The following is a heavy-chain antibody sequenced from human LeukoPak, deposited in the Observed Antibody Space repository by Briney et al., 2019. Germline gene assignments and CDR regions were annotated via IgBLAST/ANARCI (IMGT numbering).Heavy chain of an antibody. D-gene: IGHD3-3*01. CDR2: IYHSGST. V-gene: IGHV4-38-2*02. J-gene: IGHJ5*02. CDR3: ARGNTIFGVVILYPNNWFDP. CDR1: GYSISSGYY. Sequence: PSETLSLTCTVSGYSISSGYYWGWIQQPPGKGLEWIGSIYHSGSTYYNPSLKSRVTISVDTSKNQFSLKLSSVTAADTAVYYCARGNTIFGVVILYPNNWFDPWGQGTLVTVSS.